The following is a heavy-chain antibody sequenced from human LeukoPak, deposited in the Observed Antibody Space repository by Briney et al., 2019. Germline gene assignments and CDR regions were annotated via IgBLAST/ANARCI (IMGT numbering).Heavy chain of an antibody. CDR1: GFTFSSYW. D-gene: IGHD3-22*01. V-gene: IGHV3-74*01. Sequence: PGGSLRLSCAASGFTFSSYWMHWVRQAPGKGLVWVSRINSDGSSTSYADSVKGRFTISRDNAKNTLYLQMNSLRAEDTAVYYCARDHNYYDSSGPIGYWGQGTLVTVSS. CDR3: ARDHNYYDSSGPIGY. CDR2: INSDGSST. J-gene: IGHJ4*02.